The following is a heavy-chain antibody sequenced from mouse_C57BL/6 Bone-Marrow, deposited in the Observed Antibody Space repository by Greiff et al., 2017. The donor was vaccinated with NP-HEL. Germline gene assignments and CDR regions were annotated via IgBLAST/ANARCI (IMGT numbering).Heavy chain of an antibody. J-gene: IGHJ1*03. CDR2: IYLGNGYT. Sequence: VQLQQSGAELVRPGSSVKMSCKTSGYTFTSYGINWVKQRPGQGLEWIGYIYLGNGYTEYNEKFKGKATLTSDTSSSTAYVQLSSLTSEDSAIYFCARYYGGWGTGTTVTVAS. V-gene: IGHV1-58*01. CDR1: GYTFTSYG. D-gene: IGHD1-1*01. CDR3: ARYYGG.